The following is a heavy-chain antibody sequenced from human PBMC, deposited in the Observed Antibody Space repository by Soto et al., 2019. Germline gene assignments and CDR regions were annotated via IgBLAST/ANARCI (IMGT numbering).Heavy chain of an antibody. Sequence: GGSLRLSCAASGFTFSSYSMNWVRQAPGKGLEWVSSISSSSSYIYYADSVKGRFTISRDNAKNSLYLQMNSLSVEDTAVYYCARDPTGTSDYWGQGTLVTVSS. CDR1: GFTFSSYS. CDR2: ISSSSSYI. V-gene: IGHV3-21*01. D-gene: IGHD1-1*01. J-gene: IGHJ4*02. CDR3: ARDPTGTSDY.